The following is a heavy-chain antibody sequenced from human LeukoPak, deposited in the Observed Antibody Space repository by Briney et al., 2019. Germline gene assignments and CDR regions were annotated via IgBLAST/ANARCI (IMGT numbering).Heavy chain of an antibody. D-gene: IGHD5-24*01. V-gene: IGHV6-1*01. CDR2: TYYRSKWYN. CDR3: TRGAPVGSSREFDY. Sequence: SQTLSLTCAISGDSVSSNTAAWNWIRQSPLRGLEWLGRTYYRSKWYNDYAVSVKSRITINPDTSKNQFSLQLNSVTPEDTAVYYCTRGAPVGSSREFDYWGQGTLVTVSS. CDR1: GDSVSSNTAA. J-gene: IGHJ4*02.